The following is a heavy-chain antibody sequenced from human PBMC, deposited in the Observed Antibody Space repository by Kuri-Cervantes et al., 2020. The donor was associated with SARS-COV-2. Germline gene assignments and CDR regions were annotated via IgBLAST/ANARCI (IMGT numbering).Heavy chain of an antibody. J-gene: IGHJ1*01. CDR3: AKDSGSYDYVWGSVITGNLQH. V-gene: IGHV3-30*02. CDR2: IRYDGSNK. CDR1: GFTFSSYA. D-gene: IGHD3-16*01. Sequence: GESLKISCAASGFTFSSYAMSWVRQAPGKGLEWVAYIRYDGSNKYYADSVKGRSTISRDNSKDTMYLQMNSLRVEDTAVYYCAKDSGSYDYVWGSVITGNLQHWGQGTLVTVSS.